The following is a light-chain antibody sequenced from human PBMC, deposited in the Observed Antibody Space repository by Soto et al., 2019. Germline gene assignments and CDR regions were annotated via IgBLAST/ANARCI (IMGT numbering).Light chain of an antibody. CDR3: HSYDSSLSGYV. J-gene: IGLJ1*01. CDR2: GNS. CDR1: SSNIGAGYD. Sequence: QSVLTQPPSVSRAPGQRVTISRTGSSSNIGAGYDVHWYQQLPGTAPRLLIYGNSNRPSGVPDRFSGSKSGTSASLAITGLQAQDEADYYCHSYDSSLSGYVFGTGTKVTVL. V-gene: IGLV1-40*01.